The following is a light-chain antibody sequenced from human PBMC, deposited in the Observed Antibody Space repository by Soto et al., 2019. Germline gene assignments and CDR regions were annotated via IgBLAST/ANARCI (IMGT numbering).Light chain of an antibody. J-gene: IGLJ1*01. Sequence: QSVLTQPASVSGSPGQSITISCTGTSSDVGSYNLVSWYQQHPGKAPKLMIYEVSKRPSGVSNRFSGSKSGNTASLTISGLQAEDEADYYCCSYAGSFYVFATGTKLTVL. CDR1: SSDVGSYNL. CDR3: CSYAGSFYV. V-gene: IGLV2-23*02. CDR2: EVS.